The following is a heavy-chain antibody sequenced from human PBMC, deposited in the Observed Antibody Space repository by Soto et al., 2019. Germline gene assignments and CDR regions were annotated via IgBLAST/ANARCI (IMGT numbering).Heavy chain of an antibody. CDR1: GGSISSYY. J-gene: IGHJ6*03. CDR2: IYYSGST. Sequence: SETLSLPCTVSGGSISSYYWSWIRQPPGKGLEGIGDIYYSGSTNYNPSLKGRVTISVDTSKNQFSLKLRSVTAADTAVYYCARLQGPIMDVWGKGTTVTVSS. V-gene: IGHV4-59*08. CDR3: ARLQGPIMDV.